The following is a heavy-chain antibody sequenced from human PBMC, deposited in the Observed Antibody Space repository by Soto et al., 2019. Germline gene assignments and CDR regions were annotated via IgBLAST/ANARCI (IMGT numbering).Heavy chain of an antibody. CDR2: ISSSGSTI. Sequence: GGSLRLSCAASGFTFSDYYMSWIRQAPGKGLEWVSYISSSGSTIYYADSVKGRFTISRDNAKNSLYLQMNSLRAEDTAVYYCARARATVTTFGMYDYWGQGTLVTVSS. CDR1: GFTFSDYY. V-gene: IGHV3-11*01. D-gene: IGHD4-17*01. J-gene: IGHJ4*02. CDR3: ARARATVTTFGMYDY.